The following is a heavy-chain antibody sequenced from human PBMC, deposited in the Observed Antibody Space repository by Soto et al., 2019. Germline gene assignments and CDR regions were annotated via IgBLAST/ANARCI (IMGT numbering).Heavy chain of an antibody. J-gene: IGHJ6*02. D-gene: IGHD3-16*01. CDR1: GFTFSMYW. Sequence: EVQLVESGGGVVQPGGSLRLSCAASGFTFSMYWMTWVRQAPGKGLEWVANIREDGSDQYYVDSVKGRFTISRDNAKNSLSLQMSSLRADDTAVYYCARIRGLRGNYFYGIDVWGQGTTVTVSS. V-gene: IGHV3-7*03. CDR3: ARIRGLRGNYFYGIDV. CDR2: IREDGSDQ.